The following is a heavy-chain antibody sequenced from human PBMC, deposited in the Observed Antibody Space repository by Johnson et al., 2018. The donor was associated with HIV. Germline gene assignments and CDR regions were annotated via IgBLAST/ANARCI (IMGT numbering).Heavy chain of an antibody. CDR3: ARDNNLSSAFDI. J-gene: IGHJ3*02. V-gene: IGHV3-66*01. CDR1: GFTVSRNY. Sequence: MQLVESGGGLVQPGGSLRLSCAASGFTVSRNYLSWVRQAPGKGLEWVSVIYSGGSTHYADSVKGRFTISRDNSKNTVYLQMNSLRAEDTALYYCARDNNLSSAFDIWGQGTMVTVSS. CDR2: IYSGGST. D-gene: IGHD2/OR15-2a*01.